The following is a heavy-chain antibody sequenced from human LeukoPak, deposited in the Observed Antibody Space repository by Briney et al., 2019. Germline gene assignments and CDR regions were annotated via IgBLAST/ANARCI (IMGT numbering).Heavy chain of an antibody. CDR1: GFTFSSYA. D-gene: IGHD3-3*01. J-gene: IGHJ4*02. CDR3: AKTPNYDFWSGYYHFDY. V-gene: IGHV3-23*01. CDR2: ISGSGGST. Sequence: GGSLRLSCAASGFTFSSYAMSWVRQAPGKGLEWVSAISGSGGSTYYADSVKGRFTISRDNSKNTPYLQMNSLRAEDTAVYYCAKTPNYDFWSGYYHFDYWGQGTLVTVSS.